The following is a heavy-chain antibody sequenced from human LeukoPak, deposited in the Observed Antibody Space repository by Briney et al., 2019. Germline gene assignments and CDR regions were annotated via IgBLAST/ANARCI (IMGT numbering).Heavy chain of an antibody. D-gene: IGHD3-10*01. CDR1: GFTFSSYA. CDR3: ARETYGSGSFVFDY. CDR2: ISSNGGST. V-gene: IGHV3-64*01. J-gene: IGHJ4*02. Sequence: GGSLRLSCAASGFTFSSYAMHWVRHAPGKGLEYVSAISSNGGSTYYANSVKGRFTISRDNSKNTLYLQMGSVRGEGMAVYYCARETYGSGSFVFDYWGQGNLVTVSS.